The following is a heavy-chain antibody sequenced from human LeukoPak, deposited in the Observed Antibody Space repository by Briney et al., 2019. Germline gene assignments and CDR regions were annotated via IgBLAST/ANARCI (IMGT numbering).Heavy chain of an antibody. D-gene: IGHD3-22*01. Sequence: GGSLRLSCAASGFTFSSYEMTWVRQAPGKGLEWVSYISSSGSTIYYAESVKGRFTISRDNAKNSLYLQMNSLRAEDTAVYYCARGSRDSSGHKSTDYYFDYWGQGTLVTVSS. CDR3: ARGSRDSSGHKSTDYYFDY. V-gene: IGHV3-48*03. CDR1: GFTFSSYE. J-gene: IGHJ4*02. CDR2: ISSSGSTI.